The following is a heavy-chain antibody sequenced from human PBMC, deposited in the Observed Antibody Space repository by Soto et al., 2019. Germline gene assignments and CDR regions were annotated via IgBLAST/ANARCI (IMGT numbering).Heavy chain of an antibody. CDR3: AKDNSDGYNPWYFDF. CDR2: ISWNSGSI. J-gene: IGHJ2*01. Sequence: EVQLVESGGGLVQPGRSLRLSCAVSGFTFDDYAMHWVRQAPGKGLEWVSGISWNSGSIGYADSVKGRFTISRDNAKSSLYLQMNSLRAEDTALYYCAKDNSDGYNPWYFDFWGRGTLVTVSS. V-gene: IGHV3-9*01. CDR1: GFTFDDYA. D-gene: IGHD5-12*01.